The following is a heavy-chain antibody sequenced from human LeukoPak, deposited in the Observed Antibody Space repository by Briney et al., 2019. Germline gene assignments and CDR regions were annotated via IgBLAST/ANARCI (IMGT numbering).Heavy chain of an antibody. CDR1: GDSVSSNSAA. V-gene: IGHV6-1*01. Sequence: SQTLSLTCAISGDSVSSNSAAWNWIRQSPSRGLEWLGRTYYRSKWYNDYAVSVKSRITINPDTSKNQFSLQLNSVTPEDTAVYYCARRPINGFWSGSWFDPWGQGTLVTVSS. CDR2: TYYRSKWYN. D-gene: IGHD3-3*01. CDR3: ARRPINGFWSGSWFDP. J-gene: IGHJ5*02.